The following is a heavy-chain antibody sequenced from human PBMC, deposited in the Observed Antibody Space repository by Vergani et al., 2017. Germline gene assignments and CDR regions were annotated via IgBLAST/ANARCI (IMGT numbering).Heavy chain of an antibody. V-gene: IGHV4-39*07. D-gene: IGHD3-3*01. Sequence: QLQLQESGPGLVKPSETLSLTCTVPGGSISSSSYYWGWIRQPPGKGLEWIGSIYYSGSTYYNPSLKSRVTISVDTSKNPFSLKLSSVTAADTAVYYCAREFSITIFGVVIRSWFDPWGQGTLVTVSS. CDR1: GGSISSSSYY. CDR3: AREFSITIFGVVIRSWFDP. CDR2: IYYSGST. J-gene: IGHJ5*02.